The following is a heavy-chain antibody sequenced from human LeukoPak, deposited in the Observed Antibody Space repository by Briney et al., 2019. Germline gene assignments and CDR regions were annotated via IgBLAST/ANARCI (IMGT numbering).Heavy chain of an antibody. D-gene: IGHD1-26*01. V-gene: IGHV3-23*01. Sequence: GGSLRLSCAASGFTFTSYAMSWVRQAPGKGLDWVSAISGSGRSTYYADSVKGRFTISRDNSKNTLYVQMNSLRAEDTAVYYCAKDGRATGYWGQGTLVTVSS. J-gene: IGHJ4*02. CDR3: AKDGRATGY. CDR2: ISGSGRST. CDR1: GFTFTSYA.